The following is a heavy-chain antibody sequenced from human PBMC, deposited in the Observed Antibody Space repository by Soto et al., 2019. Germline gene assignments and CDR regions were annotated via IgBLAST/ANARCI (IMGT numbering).Heavy chain of an antibody. CDR2: ISGYDGRT. Sequence: QVHLVQSGAEVKKPGASVKVSCKTSGYTFTSYGISWVRQAPGQGLEWLGWISGYDGRTNLAQKVQDRVTMTTDTSTSTVYMELRNLGSDDMAVYYCAREGDVPYYYYGMDVWGQGTTVTVSS. D-gene: IGHD2-21*02. V-gene: IGHV1-18*03. CDR3: AREGDVPYYYYGMDV. CDR1: GYTFTSYG. J-gene: IGHJ6*02.